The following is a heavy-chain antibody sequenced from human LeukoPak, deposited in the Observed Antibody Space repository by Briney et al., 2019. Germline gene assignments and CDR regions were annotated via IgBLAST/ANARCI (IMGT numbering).Heavy chain of an antibody. Sequence: ASVRVSCKVSGYTLTELSMHWVRQAPGKGLEWMGGFDPEDGETIYAQKFQGRVTMTEDTSTDTAYMELSSLRSEDTAVYYCATDPLSPSPRPEYYDSSGYYYFGYWGQGTLVTVSS. J-gene: IGHJ4*02. D-gene: IGHD3-22*01. V-gene: IGHV1-24*01. CDR1: GYTLTELS. CDR3: ATDPLSPSPRPEYYDSSGYYYFGY. CDR2: FDPEDGET.